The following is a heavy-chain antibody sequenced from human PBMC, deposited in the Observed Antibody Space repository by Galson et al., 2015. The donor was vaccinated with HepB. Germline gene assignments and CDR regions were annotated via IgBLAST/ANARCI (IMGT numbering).Heavy chain of an antibody. D-gene: IGHD3-16*01. V-gene: IGHV3-74*01. Sequence: SLRLSCAASGFSFSNYWMHWVRQSPGKGLLWVSRINSNGSITSYADSVKGRCTISRDNAKNMVFLQMNSLRPEDTALYHCVRVGAPRWGQGTLVTVSS. CDR1: GFSFSNYW. CDR2: INSNGSIT. J-gene: IGHJ4*02. CDR3: VRVGAPR.